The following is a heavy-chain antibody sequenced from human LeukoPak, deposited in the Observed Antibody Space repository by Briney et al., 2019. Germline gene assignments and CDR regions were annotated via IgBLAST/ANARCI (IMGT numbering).Heavy chain of an antibody. D-gene: IGHD4-11*01. V-gene: IGHV3-53*01. J-gene: IGHJ4*02. CDR2: IYSGGST. CDR3: ARTRVDTTTFDYFDY. CDR1: GFTVSTNF. Sequence: GGSLRLSCVVSGFTVSTNFMSWVRQAPGERLEWVSVIYSGGSTYYADSVKGRFTISRDNSKNTLYPQMNSLRAEDTAVYYCARTRVDTTTFDYFDYWGQGTLVTVSS.